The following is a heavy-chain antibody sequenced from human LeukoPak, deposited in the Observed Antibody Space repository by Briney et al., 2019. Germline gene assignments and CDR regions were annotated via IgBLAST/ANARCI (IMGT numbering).Heavy chain of an antibody. CDR3: ARGPEEIDAFDI. CDR1: GGSINSGGYS. Sequence: PSETLSLTCAGSGGSINSGGYSWSWIRQPPGKGLEWIGYIYHSGSTYYNPSLKSRVTISLDRSKNQFSLNLTSVTAADTAVYYCARGPEEIDAFDIWGQGTLVTVS. V-gene: IGHV4-30-2*01. CDR2: IYHSGST. D-gene: IGHD5-24*01. J-gene: IGHJ3*02.